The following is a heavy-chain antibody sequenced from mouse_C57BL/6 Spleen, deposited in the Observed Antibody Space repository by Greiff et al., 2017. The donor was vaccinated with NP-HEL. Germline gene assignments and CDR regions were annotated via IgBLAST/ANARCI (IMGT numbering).Heavy chain of an antibody. CDR3: ASYYDYDGYFDV. CDR1: GFTFSSYG. Sequence: EVKLMESGGDLVKPGGSLKLSCAASGFTFSSYGMSWVRQTPDKRLEWVATISSGGSYTYYTDSVKGRFTISRDNAKNTLYLQMSSLKSEDTARDYCASYYDYDGYFDVWGTGTTVTVSS. J-gene: IGHJ1*03. D-gene: IGHD2-4*01. CDR2: ISSGGSYT. V-gene: IGHV5-6*01.